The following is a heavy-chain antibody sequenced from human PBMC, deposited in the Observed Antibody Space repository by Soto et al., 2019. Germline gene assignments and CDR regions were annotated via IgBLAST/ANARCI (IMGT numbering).Heavy chain of an antibody. CDR1: GGSISSSSYY. J-gene: IGHJ5*02. D-gene: IGHD6-19*01. CDR3: ARHHSSGWYGVWFDP. V-gene: IGHV4-39*01. Sequence: SETLSLTCTVSGGSISSSSYYWGWIRQPPGKGLEWIGSIYYSGSTYYNPSLKSRVTISVDTSKNQFSLKLSSVTAADTAVYYCARHHSSGWYGVWFDPWGQGTLVTVSS. CDR2: IYYSGST.